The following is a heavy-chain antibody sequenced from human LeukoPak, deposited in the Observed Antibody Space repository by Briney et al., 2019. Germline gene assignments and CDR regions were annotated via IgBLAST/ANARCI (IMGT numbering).Heavy chain of an antibody. D-gene: IGHD6-19*01. CDR2: ISYDGSHD. V-gene: IGHV3-30*18. CDR1: GFNFSDFG. J-gene: IGHJ4*02. CDR3: AKNRLQWLLRTEFDY. Sequence: GGSLRLSCAASGFNFSDFGMHWVRQAPGKGLEGVAVISYDGSHDYFAESVNGRFTISRDNSKDALYLQMNSLRPEDTAVYYCAKNRLQWLLRTEFDYWGQGTVVTVSS.